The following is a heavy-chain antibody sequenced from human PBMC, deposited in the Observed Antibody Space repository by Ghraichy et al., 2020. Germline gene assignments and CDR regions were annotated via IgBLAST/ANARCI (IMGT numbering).Heavy chain of an antibody. CDR3: ARELSSTPNWFDP. J-gene: IGHJ5*02. CDR1: GDSMSYSY. D-gene: IGHD2-2*01. V-gene: IGHV4-4*07. CDR2: IYTSGST. Sequence: SQTLSLTCTVSGDSMSYSYWGWIRQPAGKGLEWIGRIYTSGSTIYNPSLKGRVTMSLDTSKKQFSLILKSVTAADTAVYYCARELSSTPNWFDPWGQGTLVTVSS.